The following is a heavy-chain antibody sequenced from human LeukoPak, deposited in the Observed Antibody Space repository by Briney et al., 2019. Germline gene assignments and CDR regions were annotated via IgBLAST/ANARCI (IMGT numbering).Heavy chain of an antibody. CDR3: AKDEAGATSPYYFDY. V-gene: IGHV3-23*01. CDR2: LSGSGGST. CDR1: GFTFSSYA. D-gene: IGHD1-26*01. Sequence: PGGSLRLSCAASGFTFSSYAMSWVRQAPGKGLEWVSALSGSGGSTYYADSVKGRFTISRDNSKNTLYLQMNSLRAEDTAVYYCAKDEAGATSPYYFDYWGQGTLVTVSS. J-gene: IGHJ4*02.